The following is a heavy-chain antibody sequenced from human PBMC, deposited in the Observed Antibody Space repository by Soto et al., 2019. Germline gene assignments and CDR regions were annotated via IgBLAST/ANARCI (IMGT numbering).Heavy chain of an antibody. J-gene: IGHJ4*02. CDR2: ISHLENT. D-gene: IGHD6-19*01. Sequence: SETLSLTCTVSGASISYGGFSWSWIRQSPGKGLEWIGYISHLENTYLHPSLKSRVTMSVDTSKNQFSLKLSSVTAADTAVYYCARVAISGIDKTGYSSGYNDYWGQGTLVTVSS. CDR3: ARVAISGIDKTGYSSGYNDY. V-gene: IGHV4-30-2*06. CDR1: GASISYGGFS.